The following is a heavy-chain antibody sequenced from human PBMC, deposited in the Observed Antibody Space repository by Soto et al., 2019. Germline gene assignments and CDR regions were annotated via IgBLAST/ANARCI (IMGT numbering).Heavy chain of an antibody. D-gene: IGHD6-6*01. J-gene: IGHJ6*02. CDR1: GGTFSSYA. Sequence: QVQLVQSGAEVKKPGSSVKVSCKASGGTFSSYAISWVRQAPGQGLEWMGGIIPIFGTANYAQKFQGRVTITADESTSTAYMQPSSLRSEDTAVYYCARDAAARPDYYSSYGMDVWGQGTTVTVSS. V-gene: IGHV1-69*12. CDR3: ARDAAARPDYYSSYGMDV. CDR2: IIPIFGTA.